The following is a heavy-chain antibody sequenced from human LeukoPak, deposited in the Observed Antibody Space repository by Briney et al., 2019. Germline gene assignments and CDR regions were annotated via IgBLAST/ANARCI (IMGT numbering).Heavy chain of an antibody. CDR2: ISSSSSYI. CDR3: ARAGYSGYDIDY. J-gene: IGHJ4*02. CDR1: GFTFSSYS. V-gene: IGHV3-21*01. D-gene: IGHD5-12*01. Sequence: GGSLRLSCAASGFTFSSYSMNWVRQAPGKGLEWVSSISSSSSYIYYADSVKGRFTISRDNAKNSLYLQMNSLRAEDTAVYYCARAGYSGYDIDYWAQGTLVTVSS.